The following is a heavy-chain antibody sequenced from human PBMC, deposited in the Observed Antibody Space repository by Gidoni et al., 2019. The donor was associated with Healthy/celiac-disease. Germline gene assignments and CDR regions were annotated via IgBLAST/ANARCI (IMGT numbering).Heavy chain of an antibody. CDR2: IKQDGSEK. CDR3: ARAWWLVLGVPRVCDY. D-gene: IGHD6-19*01. J-gene: IGHJ4*02. V-gene: IGHV3-7*03. CDR1: GFTFSSYW. Sequence: EVQLVESGGGLVQPGGSLRLSCAASGFTFSSYWMSWVRQAPGKGLEWVANIKQDGSEKYYVDSVKGRFTISRDNAKNSLYLQMNSLRAEDTAVYYCARAWWLVLGVPRVCDYWGQGTLVTVSS.